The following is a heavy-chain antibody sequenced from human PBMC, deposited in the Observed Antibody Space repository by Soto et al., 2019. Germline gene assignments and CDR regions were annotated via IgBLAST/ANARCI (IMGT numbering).Heavy chain of an antibody. D-gene: IGHD4-17*01. CDR3: ARGGTTVTTLDY. J-gene: IGHJ4*02. CDR2: IYHSGST. V-gene: IGHV4-4*02. CDR1: SGSISSSSW. Sequence: QVQLQESGPGLVKPSGTLSLTCAVSSGSISSSSWWTWVRQPPGKGLERIGEIYHSGSTNHNPSLKSRVTISVDKSKNQFSLKLSSVTAADTAVYYCARGGTTVTTLDYWGQGTLVTVSS.